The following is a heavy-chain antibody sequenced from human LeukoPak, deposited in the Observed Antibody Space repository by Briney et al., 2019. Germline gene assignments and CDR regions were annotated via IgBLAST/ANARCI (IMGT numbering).Heavy chain of an antibody. D-gene: IGHD4-11*01. CDR1: GYTFTGYY. V-gene: IGHV1-8*02. Sequence: ASVKVSCKASGYTFTGYYMHWVRQAPGQGLEWMGWMNPNSGNTGYAQKFQGRVTMTRNTSISTAYMELSSLRSEDTAVYYCARTTVSTYYYYGMDVWGQGATVTVSS. CDR3: ARTTVSTYYYYGMDV. CDR2: MNPNSGNT. J-gene: IGHJ6*02.